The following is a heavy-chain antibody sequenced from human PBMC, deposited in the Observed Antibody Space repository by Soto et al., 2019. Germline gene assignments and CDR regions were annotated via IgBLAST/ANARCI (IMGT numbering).Heavy chain of an antibody. Sequence: SGGSLRLSCAASGFTFSSYSMXWVRQAPGKGLEWVSSISSSSSYIYYADSVKGRFTISRDNAKNSLYLQMNSLRAEDTAVYYCASQSAIWSGYQPYGYWGQGTLVTVSS. CDR3: ASQSAIWSGYQPYGY. V-gene: IGHV3-21*01. D-gene: IGHD3-3*01. CDR2: ISSSSSYI. J-gene: IGHJ4*02. CDR1: GFTFSSYS.